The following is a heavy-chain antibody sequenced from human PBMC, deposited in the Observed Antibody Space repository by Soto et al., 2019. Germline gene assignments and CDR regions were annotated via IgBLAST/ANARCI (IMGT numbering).Heavy chain of an antibody. Sequence: QVQLEQSGAEVKKPGASVKVSCKASGYIFTAYSMHWVRRAPGQGLQWMGVVNPSGGSTNYAQKFQGRITLTRDRSRNIFYMDLSSLTSEDTAVYYCAREENCSDGICYSEYFQRWGQGTLVTVSS. CDR3: AREENCSDGICYSEYFQR. CDR2: VNPSGGST. V-gene: IGHV1-46*01. J-gene: IGHJ1*01. D-gene: IGHD2-15*01. CDR1: GYIFTAYS.